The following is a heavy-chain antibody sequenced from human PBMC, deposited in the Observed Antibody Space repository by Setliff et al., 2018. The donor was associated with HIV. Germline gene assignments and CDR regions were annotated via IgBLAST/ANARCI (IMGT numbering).Heavy chain of an antibody. Sequence: LSLTCAVHGGSFSGSYWSWIRQPPGKGLEWIGELNYVGVTNHNPSLKSRVTISVEASKRQWSLKLNSVTAADTAVYFCATTECRGADCPQMYDYWGQGILVTVS. CDR2: LNYVGVT. CDR3: ATTECRGADCPQMYDY. J-gene: IGHJ4*02. CDR1: GGSFSGSY. D-gene: IGHD2-21*02. V-gene: IGHV4-34*01.